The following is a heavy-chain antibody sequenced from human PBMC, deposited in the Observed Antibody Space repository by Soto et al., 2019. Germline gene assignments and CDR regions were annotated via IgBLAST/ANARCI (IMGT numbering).Heavy chain of an antibody. CDR1: GFTFSSYV. D-gene: IGHD3-22*01. CDR3: ASPTYDTSGYYTPYYYYYGMDV. J-gene: IGHJ6*02. Sequence: PGGSLSLSCAASGFTFSSYVMHWVRQAPGKGLEWVALISYDGSNKYYADSVKGRFTISRDNSKNTLYLQMNSLRAEDTAVYYCASPTYDTSGYYTPYYYYYGMDVWGQGTTVTVSS. V-gene: IGHV3-30-3*01. CDR2: ISYDGSNK.